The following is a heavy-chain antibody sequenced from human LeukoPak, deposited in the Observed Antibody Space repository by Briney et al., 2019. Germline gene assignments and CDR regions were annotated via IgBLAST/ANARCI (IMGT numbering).Heavy chain of an antibody. CDR3: ASPFDY. V-gene: IGHV3-48*01. CDR1: GFTSSSYS. J-gene: IGHJ4*02. CDR2: IDSSSSTI. Sequence: GGSLRLSCAASGFTSSSYSMNWVRQATGKGLEWVSYIDSSSSTIYYADSVKGRFTISRDNAKNSLYLQMNSLRAEDTAVYYCASPFDYWGQGTLVTVSS.